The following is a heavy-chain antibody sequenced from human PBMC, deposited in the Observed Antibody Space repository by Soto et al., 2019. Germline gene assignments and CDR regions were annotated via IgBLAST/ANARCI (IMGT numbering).Heavy chain of an antibody. CDR2: ISGSGVST. CDR1: GFTFSSYA. CDR3: AKSPGIYYYYSSGYYHYDY. Sequence: PGGSLRLSCAASGFTFSSYAMSWVRQAPGKGLEWVSAISGSGVSTYYADSVKGRFTISRDNSKNTLYLQMNSLRAEDTAVYYCAKSPGIYYYYSSGYYHYDYWGQRTLVTVSA. V-gene: IGHV3-23*01. J-gene: IGHJ4*02. D-gene: IGHD3-22*01.